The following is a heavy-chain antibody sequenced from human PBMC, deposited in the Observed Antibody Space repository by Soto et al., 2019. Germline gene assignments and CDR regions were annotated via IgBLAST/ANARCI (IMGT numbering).Heavy chain of an antibody. CDR1: GFTFTSYT. CDR3: ARDLYGDYAFDY. CDR2: ISSSGSYI. J-gene: IGHJ4*02. D-gene: IGHD4-17*01. V-gene: IGHV3-21*01. Sequence: EVHLVESGGGLVKPGGSLRLSCAASGFTFTSYTMNWVRQAPGKGLEWVSSISSSGSYIYYADSLKGRFTISRDNAKNSLYLQMNSLRAEDTAVYYCARDLYGDYAFDYWGQGTLVTVSS.